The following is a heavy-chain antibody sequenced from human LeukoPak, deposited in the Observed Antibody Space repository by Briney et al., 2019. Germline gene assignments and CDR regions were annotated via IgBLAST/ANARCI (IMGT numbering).Heavy chain of an antibody. V-gene: IGHV3-23*01. CDR3: TKDWDDSSGYSGAGYGY. J-gene: IGHJ4*02. Sequence: GGSLRLSCAASGFTFSSYAMSWVRQAPGKGLEWVSAISGSGGSTYYADSVKGRFTISRDNSKNTLYLQMNSLRAEDTAVYYCTKDWDDSSGYSGAGYGYWGQGTLVTVSS. CDR2: ISGSGGST. D-gene: IGHD3-22*01. CDR1: GFTFSSYA.